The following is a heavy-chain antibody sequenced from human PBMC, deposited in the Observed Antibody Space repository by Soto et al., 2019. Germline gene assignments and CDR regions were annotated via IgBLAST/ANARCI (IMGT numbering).Heavy chain of an antibody. CDR1: GFTFSSYG. CDR3: AKPSLSRDSSGYSEYDAFDI. J-gene: IGHJ3*02. D-gene: IGHD3-22*01. Sequence: QVQLVESGGGVVQPGRSLRLSCAASGFTFSSYGMHWVRQAPGKGLEWVAVISYDGSNKYYADSVKGRFTISRDNSKNTLYLQMNSLRAEDTAVYYCAKPSLSRDSSGYSEYDAFDIWGQGTMVTVSS. V-gene: IGHV3-30*18. CDR2: ISYDGSNK.